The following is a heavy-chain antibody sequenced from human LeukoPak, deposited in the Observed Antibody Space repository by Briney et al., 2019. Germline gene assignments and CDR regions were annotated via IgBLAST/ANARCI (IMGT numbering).Heavy chain of an antibody. Sequence: ASVKVSCKASGYTFTSYGISWVRQAPGQGLEWMGWISAYNGNTNYAQKLQGRVTMTTDTSTSTAHMELRSLRSDDTAVYYCARDFDLGWFWVIDYWGQGTLVTVSS. D-gene: IGHD3-10*01. J-gene: IGHJ4*02. CDR2: ISAYNGNT. V-gene: IGHV1-18*01. CDR1: GYTFTSYG. CDR3: ARDFDLGWFWVIDY.